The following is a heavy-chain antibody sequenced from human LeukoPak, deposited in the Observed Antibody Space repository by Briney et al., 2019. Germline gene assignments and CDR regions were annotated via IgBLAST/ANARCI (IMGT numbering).Heavy chain of an antibody. CDR2: INLCIGAT. Sequence: ASVKVSCKASVYSFTGYNMHWMRRAPGQGLEWMGRINLCIGATNCAQRFQGRVAMTRDTSITTAYMELSRVRSDDTAVYYCASWAGGNADVAVFDYWGQGTLVTVSS. CDR3: ASWAGGNADVAVFDY. D-gene: IGHD2-21*01. J-gene: IGHJ4*02. CDR1: VYSFTGYN. V-gene: IGHV1-2*02.